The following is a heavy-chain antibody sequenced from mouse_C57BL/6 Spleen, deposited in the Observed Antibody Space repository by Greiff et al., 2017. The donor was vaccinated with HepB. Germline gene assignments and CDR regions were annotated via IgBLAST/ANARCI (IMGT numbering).Heavy chain of an antibody. CDR2: ISYDGSN. Sequence: EVKLMESGPGLVKPSQSLSLTCSVTGYSITSGYYWNWIRQFPGNKLEWMGYISYDGSNNYNPSLKNRISITRDTSKNQFFLKLNSVTTEDTATYYCARDGPYYDYYAMDYWGQGTSVTVSS. CDR1: GYSITSGYY. D-gene: IGHD2-10*01. J-gene: IGHJ4*01. CDR3: ARDGPYYDYYAMDY. V-gene: IGHV3-6*01.